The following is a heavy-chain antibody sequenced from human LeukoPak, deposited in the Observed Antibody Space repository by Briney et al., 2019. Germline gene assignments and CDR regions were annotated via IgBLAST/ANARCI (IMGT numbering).Heavy chain of an antibody. CDR3: AILEVAEEGKVGATFPYYFDY. Sequence: PGGSLRLSCAASGFTFSSYGMHWVRQAPGKGLEWVAFIRYDGSNKYYADSVKGRFTISRDNSKNTLYLQMNSLRAEDTAVYYCAILEVAEEGKVGATFPYYFDYWGQETLVTVSS. CDR2: IRYDGSNK. CDR1: GFTFSSYG. V-gene: IGHV3-30*02. D-gene: IGHD1-26*01. J-gene: IGHJ4*02.